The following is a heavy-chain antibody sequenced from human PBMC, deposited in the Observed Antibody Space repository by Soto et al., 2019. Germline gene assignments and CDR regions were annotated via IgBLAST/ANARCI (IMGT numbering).Heavy chain of an antibody. V-gene: IGHV3-48*02. CDR3: ARAYCGGDCYYFDY. J-gene: IGHJ4*02. CDR1: GFTFSSYS. Sequence: GGSLRLSCAASGFTFSSYSMNWVRQAPGKGLEWVSYISSSSSTIYYADSVKGRFTISRDNAKNSLYLQMNSLRDEDTAVYYCARAYCGGDCYYFDYWGQGTLVTVSS. CDR2: ISSSSSTI. D-gene: IGHD2-21*02.